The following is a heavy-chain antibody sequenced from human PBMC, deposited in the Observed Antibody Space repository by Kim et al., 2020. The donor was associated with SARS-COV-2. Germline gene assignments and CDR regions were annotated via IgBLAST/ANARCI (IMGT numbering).Heavy chain of an antibody. CDR2: TYYRSKWYY. CDR1: GDSVSSNTAA. D-gene: IGHD6-6*01. V-gene: IGHV6-1*01. J-gene: IGHJ6*02. CDR3: ARDFSPTIPPTVGSEAFEYTSSPLKSYCGLDV. Sequence: SQTLSLTCAISGDSVSSNTAAWSWIRQSPSRGLEWLGRTYYRSKWYYDYAVSVKSRITINPDTSKNQFSLQLNSVTPDDTAVYYCARDFSPTIPPTVGSEAFEYTSSPLKSYCGLDVWGQGTTVTVSS.